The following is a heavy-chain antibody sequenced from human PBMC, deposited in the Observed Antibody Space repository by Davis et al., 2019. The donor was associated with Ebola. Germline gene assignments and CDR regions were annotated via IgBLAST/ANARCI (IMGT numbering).Heavy chain of an antibody. J-gene: IGHJ5*02. V-gene: IGHV1-2*02. CDR2: INPNSGGT. D-gene: IGHD3-10*01. CDR1: GYTFTGYY. CDR3: ASEKGLRVYGSGSYGFDP. Sequence: ASVKVSCKASGYTFTGYYIQWVRQAPGQGLEWMGWINPNSGGTNYAQKFQGRVTMTRDTSISTAYLELSRLRSDDTAVYYCASEKGLRVYGSGSYGFDPWGQGTLVTVSS.